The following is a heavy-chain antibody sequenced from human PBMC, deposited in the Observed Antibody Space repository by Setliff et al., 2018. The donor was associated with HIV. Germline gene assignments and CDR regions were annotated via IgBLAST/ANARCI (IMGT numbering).Heavy chain of an antibody. CDR2: ISTYSDET. CDR3: ARERPYCSGGSRYGLNYFDC. V-gene: IGHV1-18*01. D-gene: IGHD2-15*01. CDR1: GYTFTTYG. J-gene: IGHJ4*02. Sequence: ASVKVSCKPSGYTFTTYGLSWVRQAPGQGLEWMGWISTYSDETSYAQNLQGRVTLTTDTSTSTADMELRSLRSDDTAMYYCARERPYCSGGSRYGLNYFDCWGQGTLVTVSS.